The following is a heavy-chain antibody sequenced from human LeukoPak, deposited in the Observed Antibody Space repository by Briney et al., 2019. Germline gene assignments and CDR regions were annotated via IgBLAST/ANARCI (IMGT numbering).Heavy chain of an antibody. Sequence: GASVKVSCKASGYTFTGYYMHWVRQAPGQGLEWMGWINPNSGGTNYAQKFQGRVTMTRDTSISAAYMELSRLRSDDTAVYYCARDESGGAGFDPWGQGTLVTVSS. J-gene: IGHJ5*02. D-gene: IGHD1-26*01. CDR2: INPNSGGT. CDR1: GYTFTGYY. CDR3: ARDESGGAGFDP. V-gene: IGHV1-2*02.